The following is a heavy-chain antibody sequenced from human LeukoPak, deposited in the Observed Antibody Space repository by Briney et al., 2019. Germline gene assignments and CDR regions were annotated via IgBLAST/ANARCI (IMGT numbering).Heavy chain of an antibody. V-gene: IGHV3-33*01. D-gene: IGHD3-22*01. J-gene: IGHJ6*02. CDR1: GFTFTNYG. CDR3: ARDYYDSSDMDV. CDR2: IWYDGSKK. Sequence: GGSLRLSCAASGFTFTNYGMNWVRQAPGRGLEWVAVIWYDGSKKYYADSVKGRFTTSRDNSKNTLYLQMNSLRAEDTAVYYCARDYYDSSDMDVWGQGTTVTVSS.